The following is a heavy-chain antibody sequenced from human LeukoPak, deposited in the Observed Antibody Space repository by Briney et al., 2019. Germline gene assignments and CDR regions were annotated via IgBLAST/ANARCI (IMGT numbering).Heavy chain of an antibody. J-gene: IGHJ4*02. Sequence: SETLSLTCTVSGGSISSYYWSWIRQPPGKGLEWIGYIYYSGSTNYNPSLKSRVTISVDTSKSQFSLKLSSVTAADTAVYYCARHAVAVAYPYFDYWGLGTLVTVSS. CDR2: IYYSGST. V-gene: IGHV4-59*08. CDR1: GGSISSYY. D-gene: IGHD6-19*01. CDR3: ARHAVAVAYPYFDY.